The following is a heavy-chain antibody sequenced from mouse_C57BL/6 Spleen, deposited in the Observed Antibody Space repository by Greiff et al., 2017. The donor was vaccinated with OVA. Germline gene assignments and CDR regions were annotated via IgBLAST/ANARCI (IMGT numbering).Heavy chain of an antibody. J-gene: IGHJ3*01. Sequence: EVQRVESGGGLVKPGGSLKLSCAASGFTFSDYGMHWVRQAPEKGLEWVAYIRSGSSTIYYADTVKGRFTISRDNAKNTLFLQMTSLRSEDTAMYYWARRGNQAWFAYWGQGTLVTVSA. CDR3: ARRGNQAWFAY. CDR1: GFTFSDYG. D-gene: IGHD2-1*01. CDR2: IRSGSSTI. V-gene: IGHV5-17*01.